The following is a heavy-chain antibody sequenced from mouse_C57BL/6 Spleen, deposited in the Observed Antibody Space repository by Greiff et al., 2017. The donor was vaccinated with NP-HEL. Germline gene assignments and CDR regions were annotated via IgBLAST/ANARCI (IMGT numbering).Heavy chain of an antibody. CDR1: GFNIKDDY. Sequence: VQLKESGAELVRPGASVKLSCTASGFNIKDDYMHWVKQRPEQGLEWIGWIDPENGDTEYASQFQGKATITADTSSNTAYLQLSSLTSEDTAVYYCTTEATTVVAKYFDVWGTGTTVTVSS. J-gene: IGHJ1*03. V-gene: IGHV14-4*01. CDR2: IDPENGDT. D-gene: IGHD1-1*01. CDR3: TTEATTVVAKYFDV.